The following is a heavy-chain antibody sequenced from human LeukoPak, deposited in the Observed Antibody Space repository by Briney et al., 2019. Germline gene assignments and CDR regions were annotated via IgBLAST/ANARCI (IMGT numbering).Heavy chain of an antibody. J-gene: IGHJ4*02. V-gene: IGHV3-23*01. D-gene: IGHD3-16*02. CDR3: ARDYRYAFDY. Sequence: PGGSLRLSCAASGFTFSSYAMSWVRQAPGKGLEWVSAIYGSGGSTYYADSVKGRFTISRDNAMNSVYLQMNSLRAEDTAVYYCARDYRYAFDYWGQGALVTVSS. CDR1: GFTFSSYA. CDR2: IYGSGGST.